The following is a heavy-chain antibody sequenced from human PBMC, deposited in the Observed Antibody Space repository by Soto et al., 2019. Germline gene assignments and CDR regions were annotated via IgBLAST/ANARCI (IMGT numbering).Heavy chain of an antibody. CDR2: IYYSGST. J-gene: IGHJ5*02. V-gene: IGHV4-39*01. CDR1: GGSISSSSYY. D-gene: IGHD3-9*01. Sequence: NPSETLSLTCTVSGGSISSSSYYWGWIRQPPGKGLEWIGSIYYSGSTYYNPSLKSRVTISVDTSKNQFSLKLSSVTAADTAVYYCARHYDILTGYYWAWFDPWGQGTLVTVSS. CDR3: ARHYDILTGYYWAWFDP.